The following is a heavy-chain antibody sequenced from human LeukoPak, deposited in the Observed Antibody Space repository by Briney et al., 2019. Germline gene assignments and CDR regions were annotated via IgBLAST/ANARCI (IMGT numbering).Heavy chain of an antibody. Sequence: GGSLRLSCAASGTYWMHWVRQAPGKGLVWVSHINSDGSWTGYADSVKGRFTISKDNAKNTVSLQMNNLRAEDTAVYYCVTFYETYWGRGTLVAVSS. CDR1: GTYW. J-gene: IGHJ4*02. CDR3: VTFYETY. D-gene: IGHD2/OR15-2a*01. CDR2: INSDGSWT. V-gene: IGHV3-74*01.